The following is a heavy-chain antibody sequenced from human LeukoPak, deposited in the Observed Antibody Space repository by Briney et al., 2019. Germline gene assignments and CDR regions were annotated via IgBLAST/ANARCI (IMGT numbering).Heavy chain of an antibody. Sequence: GASVKVSCKAPGYTFTSYGISWVRQAPGQGLEWMGWISGYNGNTIYAQKFQGRVTMTTDTSTSTAYMEMRSLRSDDTAVYYCARDGFRRDGYNSGLDYWGQGTLVTVSS. D-gene: IGHD5-24*01. V-gene: IGHV1-18*01. CDR2: ISGYNGNT. J-gene: IGHJ4*02. CDR1: GYTFTSYG. CDR3: ARDGFRRDGYNSGLDY.